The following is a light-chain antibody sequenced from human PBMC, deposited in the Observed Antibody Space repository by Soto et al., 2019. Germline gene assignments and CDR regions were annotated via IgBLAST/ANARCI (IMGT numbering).Light chain of an antibody. CDR2: GAS. CDR3: HQYENWPPT. CDR1: ESVRGN. V-gene: IGKV3D-15*01. Sequence: EIVMTQSQATLSVSPGERATFSCRASESVRGNLAWYQHKPGQSPRLLISGASTRATGIPARFSGSGSGTEFTLTISSLQSEDFALYFCHQYENWPPTFGQGTKVEIK. J-gene: IGKJ1*01.